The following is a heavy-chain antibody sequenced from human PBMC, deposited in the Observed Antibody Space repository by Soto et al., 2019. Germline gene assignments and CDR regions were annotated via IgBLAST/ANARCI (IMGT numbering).Heavy chain of an antibody. Sequence: SETQSLTCTVSGGSISSYYGSWIRQPPGKGLEWIGYIYYSGSTNYNPSLKSRVTISVDTSKNQFSLKLSSVTAADTAVYYCARDTSSGWYVFDYWGQGTLVTVSS. CDR2: IYYSGST. J-gene: IGHJ4*02. V-gene: IGHV4-59*01. D-gene: IGHD6-19*01. CDR1: GGSISSYY. CDR3: ARDTSSGWYVFDY.